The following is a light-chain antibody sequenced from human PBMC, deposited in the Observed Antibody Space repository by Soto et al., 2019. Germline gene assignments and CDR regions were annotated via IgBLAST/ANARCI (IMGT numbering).Light chain of an antibody. V-gene: IGKV1-6*01. J-gene: IGKJ5*01. Sequence: AIQMTQSPSSLSASVGDRVTITRRASQGIRNDLGWYPQKXGKAPKXXIYAACSLQSGVPSRFSGSGSGTHFTLTISSLQPEDVATYYCQQLHGSTITFGQGTRLEIK. CDR1: QGIRND. CDR3: QQLHGSTIT. CDR2: AAC.